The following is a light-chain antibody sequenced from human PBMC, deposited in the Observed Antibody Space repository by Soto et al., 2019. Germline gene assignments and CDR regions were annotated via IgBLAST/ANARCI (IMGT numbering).Light chain of an antibody. CDR3: QQSFTTPVT. CDR1: QSISTY. V-gene: IGKV1-39*01. J-gene: IGKJ3*01. CDR2: AAS. Sequence: DIQMTQSPSSLSASVGDRVTITCRASQSISTYLNWYQQKPGKAHKLLIYAASNLLSGVPSRFSGSGSGTDFTLTISSLQPEDFATYFCQQSFTTPVTFGPGTKVHIK.